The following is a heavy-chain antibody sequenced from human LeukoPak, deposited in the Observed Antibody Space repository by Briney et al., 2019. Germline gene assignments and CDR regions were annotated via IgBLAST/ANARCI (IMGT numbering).Heavy chain of an antibody. Sequence: PGGSLRLSCAASGFTLRTYWMTWVRQAPGKGLEWVANIKPDGSEKNYVDSVKGRFTISRDNAKNSLSLQMNSLTAEDTAVYYCARGSFMFDPWGQGTLVTVSS. CDR3: ARGSFMFDP. CDR2: IKPDGSEK. J-gene: IGHJ5*01. V-gene: IGHV3-7*01. CDR1: GFTLRTYW. D-gene: IGHD1-26*01.